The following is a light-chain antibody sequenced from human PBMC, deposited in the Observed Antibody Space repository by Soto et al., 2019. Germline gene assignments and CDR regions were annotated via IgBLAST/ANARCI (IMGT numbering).Light chain of an antibody. CDR2: DAS. CDR1: QSISSW. J-gene: IGKJ1*01. V-gene: IGKV1-5*01. Sequence: DIQMTQSPSTLSASVGDRVTITCRASQSISSWLAWYQQKPGKAPKLLIYDASSLESGVPSRFSGSGSGTEFTLTISSLQPDDFATYYCQQYIDWPPGTFGQGTAVEIK. CDR3: QQYIDWPPGT.